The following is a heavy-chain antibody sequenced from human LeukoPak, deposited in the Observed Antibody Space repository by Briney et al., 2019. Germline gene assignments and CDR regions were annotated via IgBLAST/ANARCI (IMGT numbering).Heavy chain of an antibody. D-gene: IGHD3-22*01. V-gene: IGHV3-7*01. J-gene: IGHJ4*02. CDR2: IKQDGSEK. CDR1: GFTFSSRDW. Sequence: GGSLRLSCVASGFTFSSRDWMTWVRQAPGKGLEWVANIKQDGSEKNYVDSVKGRFTISRDNAKNSVDLQMNSLRVEDTAVYYCARDNSDYDSSFFDYWGQGTLVTVSS. CDR3: ARDNSDYDSSFFDY.